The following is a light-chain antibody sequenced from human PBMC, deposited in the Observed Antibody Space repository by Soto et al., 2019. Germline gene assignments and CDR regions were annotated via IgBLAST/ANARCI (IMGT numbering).Light chain of an antibody. J-gene: IGLJ1*01. CDR1: SSNIGSNT. CDR2: SNN. Sequence: QSVLTQPPSASGTPGRRVVISCSGSSSNIGSNTVNWYQQLPGTAPKLLIYSNNRRPSGVPDRFSGSKSGISASLAISGLQSNYEADYYCAAWDDSLNGYVFATGTKVTVL. CDR3: AAWDDSLNGYV. V-gene: IGLV1-44*01.